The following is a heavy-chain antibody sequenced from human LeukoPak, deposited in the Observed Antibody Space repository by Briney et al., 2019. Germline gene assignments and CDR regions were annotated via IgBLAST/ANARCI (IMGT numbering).Heavy chain of an antibody. Sequence: PGGSLRLSCAASGFTVSSNYMSWARQAPGKGLEWVANIKQDGSEKNYVDSVKGRFTISRDNAKTSLYLQMNSLRAEDTAVYYCARSLWPEDYWGQGILVTVSS. CDR1: GFTVSSNY. J-gene: IGHJ4*02. CDR2: IKQDGSEK. V-gene: IGHV3-7*01. D-gene: IGHD5-18*01. CDR3: ARSLWPEDY.